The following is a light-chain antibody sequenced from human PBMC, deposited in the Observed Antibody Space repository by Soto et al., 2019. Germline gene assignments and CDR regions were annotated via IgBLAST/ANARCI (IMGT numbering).Light chain of an antibody. CDR1: ESVSSN. J-gene: IGKJ5*01. CDR2: GAS. V-gene: IGKV3-15*01. CDR3: QQYNNWPPSII. Sequence: VMTQSPATLSVSPGERATLSCRARESVSSNLAWYKQRPGQAPRLLIYGASTRATDTPVRFRGSGSGTEFTLTISSLQSEDFAVYYCQQYNNWPPSIIFGQGTRLEIK.